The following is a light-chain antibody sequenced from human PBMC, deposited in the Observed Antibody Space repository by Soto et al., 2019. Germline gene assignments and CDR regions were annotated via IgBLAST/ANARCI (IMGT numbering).Light chain of an antibody. CDR2: AAS. Sequence: IQMTQSTSSLSASVGDRVTITCRASPGISNYLAWFQQKPGKAPKYLIYAASSLHSGVPSKFSASGSGTDFTLTISSLQPEDFATYYCQQYNSYPYTFGLGTKVEIK. V-gene: IGKV1-16*02. J-gene: IGKJ2*01. CDR3: QQYNSYPYT. CDR1: PGISNY.